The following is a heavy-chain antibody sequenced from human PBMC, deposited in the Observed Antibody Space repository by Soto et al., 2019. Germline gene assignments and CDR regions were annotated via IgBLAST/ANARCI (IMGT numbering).Heavy chain of an antibody. CDR1: GFTFSNYW. D-gene: IGHD1-26*01. CDR3: ASAPATRFYLDY. CDR2: ISSDGSST. J-gene: IGHJ4*02. V-gene: IGHV3-74*01. Sequence: PGGSLRLSCAASGFTFSNYWMHWVRQVPGKGLVWVSRISSDGSSTSYADSVKGRFTISRDNAKNTLYLQMNSLRAEDTAVYYCASAPATRFYLDYWGQGTLVTVSS.